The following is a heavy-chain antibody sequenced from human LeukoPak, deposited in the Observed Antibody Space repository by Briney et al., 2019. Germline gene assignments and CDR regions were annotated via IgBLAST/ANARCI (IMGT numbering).Heavy chain of an antibody. CDR2: IYSDNT. D-gene: IGHD4/OR15-4a*01. V-gene: IGHV3-53*01. Sequence: PGGSLRLSCTVSGFTVSSNSMSWVRQAPGKGLEWVSFIYSDNTHYSDSVKSRFTISRDNSKNTLYLQMNSLRAEDTAVYYCAGRAGAYSHPYDYWGQGTLVTVSS. J-gene: IGHJ4*02. CDR1: GFTVSSNS. CDR3: AGRAGAYSHPYDY.